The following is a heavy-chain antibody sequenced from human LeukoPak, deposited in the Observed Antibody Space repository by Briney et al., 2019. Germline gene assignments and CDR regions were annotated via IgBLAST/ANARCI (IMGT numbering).Heavy chain of an antibody. CDR1: GFTCSDYA. J-gene: IGHJ4*02. V-gene: IGHV3-21*01. CDR3: ARLAGPRPGTYYFDF. CDR2: ITPTTDNI. Sequence: GGSLRLSCAASGFTCSDYAMEWVRQTPGKGLEWVSSITPTTDNIYYTPSVEGRFTISRDNAKHSLYLQMNNLRADDTAVYYCARLAGPRPGTYYFDFWGQGVQVTVSS. D-gene: IGHD6-19*01.